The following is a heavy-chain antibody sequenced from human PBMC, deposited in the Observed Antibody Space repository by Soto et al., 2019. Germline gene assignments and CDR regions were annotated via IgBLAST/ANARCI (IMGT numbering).Heavy chain of an antibody. J-gene: IGHJ4*02. D-gene: IGHD3-22*01. V-gene: IGHV1-69*13. CDR1: GGTFSSYA. Sequence: AASVKVSCKASGGTFSSYAISWVRQAPVQGLEWMGWIIPIFRTANYAQKFQGRVTITADESKSTAYMWLSSLRSEDTAGYYCARPYDSSGYYLYSGQGTLVTVSS. CDR2: IIPIFRTA. CDR3: ARPYDSSGYYLY.